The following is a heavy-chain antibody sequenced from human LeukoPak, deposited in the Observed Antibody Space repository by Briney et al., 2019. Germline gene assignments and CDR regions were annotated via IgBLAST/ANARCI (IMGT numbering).Heavy chain of an antibody. V-gene: IGHV4-34*01. CDR3: AGREPSRLDY. D-gene: IGHD1-14*01. CDR2: INHSGST. Sequence: SETLSLTCAVYGGSFSGYYWSWIRQPPGKGLEWIGEINHSGSTNYNPSLKSRVTISVDASKNQFSLKLSSVTAADTAVYYCAGREPSRLDYWGQGTLVTVSS. J-gene: IGHJ4*02. CDR1: GGSFSGYY.